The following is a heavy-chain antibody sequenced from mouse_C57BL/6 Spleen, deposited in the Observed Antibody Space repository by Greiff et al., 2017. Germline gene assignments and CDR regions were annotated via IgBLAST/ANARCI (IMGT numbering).Heavy chain of an antibody. D-gene: IGHD2-2*01. CDR1: GYTFTSYW. V-gene: IGHV1-72*01. CDR2: IDPNSGGT. J-gene: IGHJ4*01. CDR3: ARGGYDGRRAYYYAMDY. Sequence: VQLQQPGAELVKPGASVKLSCKASGYTFTSYWMHWVKQRPGRGLEWIGRIDPNSGGTKYNEKFKSKATLTVDKPSSTVYRQLSIRTSEESAVYYCARGGYDGRRAYYYAMDYWGQGPSVTVSS.